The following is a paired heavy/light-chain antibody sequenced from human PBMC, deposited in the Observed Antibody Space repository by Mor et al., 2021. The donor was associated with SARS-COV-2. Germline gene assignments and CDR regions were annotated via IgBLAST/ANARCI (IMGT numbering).Light chain of an antibody. CDR2: DVS. CDR1: SSDIGGSNS. CDR3: SAYSSSRTPYV. V-gene: IGLV2-14*01. Sequence: QSALTQPASVSGSPGQTITVACTGTSSDIGGSNSVSWYQQFPGKAPKLMIFDVSNRPSGVSNRFSGSKSGNTASLTISGLQAEDEADYHCSAYSSSRTPYVFGTGTKVLVL. J-gene: IGLJ1*01.
Heavy chain of an antibody. CDR2: IYWDDDK. CDR1: GFSLTTSGVG. J-gene: IGHJ5*02. Sequence: QITLKESGPTLVKPTQTLTLTCNFSGFSLTTSGVGVAWIRQPPGKALEWLALIYWDDDKRYRPSLKNRLTITKDTSKNQVVLTMTNMDPVDTATYYCAHRAPYTSGSVWFDPWGQGSLVTVSS. CDR3: AHRAPYTSGSVWFDP. D-gene: IGHD3-10*01. V-gene: IGHV2-5*02.